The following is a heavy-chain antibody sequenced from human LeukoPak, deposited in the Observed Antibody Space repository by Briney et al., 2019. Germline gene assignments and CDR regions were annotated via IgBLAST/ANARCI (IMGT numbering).Heavy chain of an antibody. Sequence: SETLSLTCTVSGYSISSGYYWGWIRQPPGKGLEWIGSIYHSGSTNYNPSLKSRVTISVDKSKNQFSLKLSSVTAADTAVYYCARGSHSGSYLRDYWGQGTLVTVSS. D-gene: IGHD1-26*01. CDR1: GYSISSGYY. CDR2: IYHSGST. CDR3: ARGSHSGSYLRDY. V-gene: IGHV4-38-2*02. J-gene: IGHJ4*02.